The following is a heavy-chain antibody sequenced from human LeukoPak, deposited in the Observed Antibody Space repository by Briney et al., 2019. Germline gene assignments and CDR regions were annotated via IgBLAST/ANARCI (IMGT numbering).Heavy chain of an antibody. CDR3: ARAQAVAGPFFDY. CDR1: GGSISSYY. D-gene: IGHD6-19*01. V-gene: IGHV4-59*01. CDR2: IYYSGST. J-gene: IGHJ4*02. Sequence: SETLSLTCTVSGGSISSYYWSWIRQPPGKGLEWIGYIYYSGSTNYNPSLKSRVTISVDTSKNQFSLKLSSVTAADTAVYYCARAQAVAGPFFDYWGQGTLVTVSS.